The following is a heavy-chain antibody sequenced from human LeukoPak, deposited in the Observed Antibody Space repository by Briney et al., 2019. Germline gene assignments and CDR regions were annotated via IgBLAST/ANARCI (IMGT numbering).Heavy chain of an antibody. Sequence: SVKVSCKASGGTFSSYAISWVRQAPGQGLEWMGGIIPIFGTANYAQKFQGRVTITADESSSTAYMELSSLRSEDTAVYYCARGRITMIRCFDYWGQGTLVTVSS. CDR2: IIPIFGTA. CDR1: GGTFSSYA. J-gene: IGHJ4*02. V-gene: IGHV1-69*13. D-gene: IGHD3-22*01. CDR3: ARGRITMIRCFDY.